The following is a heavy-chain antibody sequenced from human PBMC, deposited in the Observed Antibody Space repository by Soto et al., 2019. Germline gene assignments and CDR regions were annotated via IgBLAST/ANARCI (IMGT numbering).Heavy chain of an antibody. D-gene: IGHD2-15*01. CDR2: IKSKTDGGTT. CDR3: TTDAIVVVVAATPEVDY. V-gene: IGHV3-15*07. CDR1: GFTFSNAW. Sequence: GGSLRLSCAASGFTFSNAWMNWVRQAPVKGLEWVGRIKSKTDGGTTDYAAPVKGRFTISRDDSKNTLYLTMNSLKTEDTAVYYCTTDAIVVVVAATPEVDYWGQGTLVTVSS. J-gene: IGHJ4*02.